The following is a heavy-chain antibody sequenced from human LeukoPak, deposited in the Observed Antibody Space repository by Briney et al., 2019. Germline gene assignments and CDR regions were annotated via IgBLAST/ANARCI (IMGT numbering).Heavy chain of an antibody. CDR1: GFTFSSYS. J-gene: IGHJ5*02. V-gene: IGHV3-74*01. CDR3: ASWSSGS. D-gene: IGHD6-19*01. CDR2: INTDGSST. Sequence: PGGSLRLSCAASGFTFSSYSMNWVRQAPGKGLVWVSRINTDGSSTSYADSVKGRFTISRDNAKKTLFLQMNSLRAEDTAVYYCASWSSGSWGQGTLVTVSS.